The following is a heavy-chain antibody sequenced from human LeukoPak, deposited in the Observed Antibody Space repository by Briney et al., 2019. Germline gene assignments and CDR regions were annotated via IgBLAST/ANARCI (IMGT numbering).Heavy chain of an antibody. Sequence: QSGGSLRLSCVASGFTFGKYWMSWVRQAPGKGLEWAANIKLDGSEKNYVDSVKGRFTISRDNTKNSLYLQMNSMRAEDTAVFYCARDQYDTWSRRGNFDSWGQGTLVIVSS. CDR2: IKLDGSEK. CDR1: GFTFGKYW. J-gene: IGHJ4*02. D-gene: IGHD3-3*01. V-gene: IGHV3-7*03. CDR3: ARDQYDTWSRRGNFDS.